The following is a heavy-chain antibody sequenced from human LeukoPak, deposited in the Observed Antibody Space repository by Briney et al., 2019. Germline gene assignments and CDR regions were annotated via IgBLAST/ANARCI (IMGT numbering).Heavy chain of an antibody. CDR2: INHSGST. CDR3: ASRTHYDFWSGYYYYMDV. Sequence: SETLSLTCAVYGGSFSGYYWSWTRQPPGKGLEWIGEINHSGSTNYNPSLKSRVTISVDTSKNQFSLKLSSVTAADTAVYYCASRTHYDFWSGYYYYMDVWGKGTTVTVSS. J-gene: IGHJ6*03. D-gene: IGHD3-3*01. CDR1: GGSFSGYY. V-gene: IGHV4-34*01.